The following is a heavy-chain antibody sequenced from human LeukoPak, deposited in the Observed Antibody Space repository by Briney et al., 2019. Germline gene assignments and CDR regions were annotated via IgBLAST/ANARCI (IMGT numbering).Heavy chain of an antibody. Sequence: GGSLRLSCAASGITLSNYGMSWVRQAPGKGLEWVAGLGRSGEYKYYADSVKGRFTISRDNSKDTVSLQMNSLRAEDSAIYFCVKDRPCETCMPMDAWGQGTTVTVSS. V-gene: IGHV3-23*01. D-gene: IGHD2-2*01. CDR1: GITLSNYG. J-gene: IGHJ6*02. CDR2: LGRSGEYK. CDR3: VKDRPCETCMPMDA.